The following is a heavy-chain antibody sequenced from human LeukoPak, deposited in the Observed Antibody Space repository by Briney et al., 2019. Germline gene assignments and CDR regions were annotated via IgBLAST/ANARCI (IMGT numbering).Heavy chain of an antibody. J-gene: IGHJ5*02. CDR3: ARERGLRRTKGNWFDP. CDR2: INPSGGST. Sequence: GASVKVSCKASGYTFTSYYMHWVRRAPGQGLEWMGIINPSGGSTSYAQKFQGRVTMTRDTSISTAYMELSRLRSDDTAVYYCARERGLRRTKGNWFDPWGQGTLVTVSS. V-gene: IGHV1-46*01. D-gene: IGHD4-17*01. CDR1: GYTFTSYY.